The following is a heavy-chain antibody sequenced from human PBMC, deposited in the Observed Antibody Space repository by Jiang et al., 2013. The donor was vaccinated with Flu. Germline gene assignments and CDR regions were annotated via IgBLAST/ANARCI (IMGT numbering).Heavy chain of an antibody. Sequence: YGPGLVKPSETLSLTCTVSGGSISSSSYYWGWIRQPPGKGLEWIGSIYYSGSTYYNPSLKSRVTISVDTSKNQFSLKLSSVTAADTAVYYCDSGFSSVFQHWARAPWSPSPQ. CDR2: IYYSGST. CDR1: GGSISSSSYY. CDR3: DSGFSSVFQH. D-gene: IGHD6-19*01. V-gene: IGHV4-39*01. J-gene: IGHJ1*01.